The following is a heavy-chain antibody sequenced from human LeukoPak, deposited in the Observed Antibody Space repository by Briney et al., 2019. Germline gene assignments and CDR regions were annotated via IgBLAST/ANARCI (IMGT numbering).Heavy chain of an antibody. CDR2: ISYDGSNK. V-gene: IGHV3-30-3*01. Sequence: SGGSLRLSCAASGFTFSSYAMHWVRQAPGKGLEWVAVISYDGSNKYYADSVKGRFTISRDNSKNTLYLQMNSLRDEDTAVYYCASLVWSSGWDYWGQGTLVTVSS. D-gene: IGHD6-19*01. J-gene: IGHJ4*02. CDR3: ASLVWSSGWDY. CDR1: GFTFSSYA.